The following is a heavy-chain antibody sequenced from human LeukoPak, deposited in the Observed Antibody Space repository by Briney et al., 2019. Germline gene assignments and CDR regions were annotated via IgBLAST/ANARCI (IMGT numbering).Heavy chain of an antibody. Sequence: PGGSLRLSCAASGFTFSSYSMNWVRQAPGKGLEWVSSISSSSSYIYYADSVKGRFTISRDNAKNSLYLQMNSLRAEDTVVYYCARWVDYSNYGLGGYYYYYMDVWGKGTTVTVSS. CDR3: ARWVDYSNYGLGGYYYYYMDV. D-gene: IGHD4-11*01. CDR1: GFTFSSYS. CDR2: ISSSSSYI. V-gene: IGHV3-21*01. J-gene: IGHJ6*03.